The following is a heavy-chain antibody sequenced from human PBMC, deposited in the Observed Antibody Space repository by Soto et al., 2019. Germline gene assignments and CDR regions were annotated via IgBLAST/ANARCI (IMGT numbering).Heavy chain of an antibody. D-gene: IGHD2-15*01. CDR2: INAGNGNT. V-gene: IGHV1-3*01. CDR3: ARSSWPGGNEDDY. CDR1: GYTFTSYA. J-gene: IGHJ4*02. Sequence: ASVKVSCKASGYTFTSYAMLWVRQAPGQRLEWMGWINAGNGNTKYSQKFQGRVTITRDTSASTAYMELSSLRSEDTAVYYCARSSWPGGNEDDYWGQGTLVTVSS.